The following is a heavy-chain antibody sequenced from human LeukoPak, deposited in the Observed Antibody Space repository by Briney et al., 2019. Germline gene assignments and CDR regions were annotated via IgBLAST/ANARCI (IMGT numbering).Heavy chain of an antibody. CDR1: GFTFSSYG. CDR2: IWYDGSNK. V-gene: IGHV3-33*01. CDR3: ARANRGYSYGDDAFDI. J-gene: IGHJ3*02. Sequence: GGSLRPSCAASGFTFSSYGMHWVRQAPGKGLEWVAVIWYDGSNKYYADSVKGRFTISRDNSKNTLYLQMNSLRAEDTAVHYCARANRGYSYGDDAFDIWGQGTMVTVSS. D-gene: IGHD5-18*01.